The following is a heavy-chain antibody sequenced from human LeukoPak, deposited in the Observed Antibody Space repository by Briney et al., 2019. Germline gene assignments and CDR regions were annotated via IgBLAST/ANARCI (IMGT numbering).Heavy chain of an antibody. Sequence: SETLSLTCTVSGGSISSGGYYWSWIRQHPGKGLEWIGYIYYSGSTYYNPSLKSRVTISVGTSKNQFSLKLSSVTAADTAVYYCARFGELEHNWFDPWGQGTLVTVSS. CDR3: ARFGELEHNWFDP. D-gene: IGHD3-10*01. CDR1: GGSISSGGYY. CDR2: IYYSGST. J-gene: IGHJ5*02. V-gene: IGHV4-31*03.